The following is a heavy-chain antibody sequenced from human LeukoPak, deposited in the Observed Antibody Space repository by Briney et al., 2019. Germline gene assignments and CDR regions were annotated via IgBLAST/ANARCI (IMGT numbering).Heavy chain of an antibody. D-gene: IGHD1-26*01. CDR2: IRYDGSNK. CDR3: AKDHWYRLYYLDY. CDR1: GFTFSSYG. V-gene: IGHV3-30*02. J-gene: IGHJ4*02. Sequence: GGSLRLSCAASGFTFSSYGMHWVRQAPGKGLEWVAFIRYDGSNKYYADSVKGRFTISRDNSKNTLYLQMNSLRAEDTAVYYCAKDHWYRLYYLDYWGQGTLVTVSS.